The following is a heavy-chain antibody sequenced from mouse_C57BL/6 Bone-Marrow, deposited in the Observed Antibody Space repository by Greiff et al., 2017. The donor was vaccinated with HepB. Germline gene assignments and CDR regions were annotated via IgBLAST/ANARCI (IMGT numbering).Heavy chain of an antibody. CDR2: IDPEDGDT. V-gene: IGHV14-1*01. CDR3: TTPCITTVVDYYAMDY. CDR1: GFNIKDYY. J-gene: IGHJ4*01. Sequence: EVKLMESGAELVRPGASVKLSCTASGFNIKDYYMHWVKQRPEQGLEWIGRIDPEDGDTEYAPKFQGKATMTADTSSNTAYLQLSSLTSEDTAVYYCTTPCITTVVDYYAMDYWGQGTSVTVSS. D-gene: IGHD1-1*01.